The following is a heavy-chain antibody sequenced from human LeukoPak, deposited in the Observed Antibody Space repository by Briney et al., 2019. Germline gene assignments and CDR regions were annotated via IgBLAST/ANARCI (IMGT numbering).Heavy chain of an antibody. J-gene: IGHJ3*02. Sequence: SVKVSCKASGGTFSSYAISWVRQAPGQGLEWMGRIIPILGIANYAQKFQGRVTITADKSTSTAYMELSSLRSKDTAVYYCARVSSGSYPGAFDIWGQGTMVTVSS. CDR3: ARVSSGSYPGAFDI. D-gene: IGHD1-26*01. CDR2: IIPILGIA. V-gene: IGHV1-69*04. CDR1: GGTFSSYA.